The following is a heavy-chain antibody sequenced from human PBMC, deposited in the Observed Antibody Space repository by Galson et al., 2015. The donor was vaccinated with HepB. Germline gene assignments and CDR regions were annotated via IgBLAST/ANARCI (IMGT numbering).Heavy chain of an antibody. V-gene: IGHV4/OR15-8*02. D-gene: IGHD2-8*01. Sequence: LSLTCVVSGGSIRTEDWWSWVRQSPGKGLEWIGEIFHRGDTNYNPALRSRVTMSIDTSKNQFSLRLTSVTAADAAVYYCAATYTNGPSPEAFETWGQGTVITVSS. CDR1: GGSIRTEDW. CDR2: IFHRGDT. CDR3: AATYTNGPSPEAFET. J-gene: IGHJ3*02.